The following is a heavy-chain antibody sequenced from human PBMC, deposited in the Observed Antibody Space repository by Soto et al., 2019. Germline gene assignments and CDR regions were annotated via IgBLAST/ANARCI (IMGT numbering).Heavy chain of an antibody. J-gene: IGHJ5*02. D-gene: IGHD2-21*02. CDR1: GGTVASSHW. V-gene: IGHV4-4*02. CDR3: AREIVTAGGNNYFDP. CDR2: VYHTGDT. Sequence: SETLSLTCGVSGGTVASSHWWSWVRQSPGGGLEWIGNVYHTGDTNLNPSPQSRVTISVDKSNNQFSLRLNSLTAADTAVYFCAREIVTAGGNNYFDPWGPGTLVTVSS.